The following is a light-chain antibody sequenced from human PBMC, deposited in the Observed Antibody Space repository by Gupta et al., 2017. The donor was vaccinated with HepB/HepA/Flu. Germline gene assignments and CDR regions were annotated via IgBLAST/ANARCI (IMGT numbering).Light chain of an antibody. J-gene: IGLJ2*01. V-gene: IGLV1-47*01. Sequence: SVFTQPPSGSATPRPRVVISCSGSSSNIGENYVYWYQQFPGTAPKVLIFRDTQRPSGVPDRFSGSKSGTSASLAISGLRTEDEANYYCASWDDSLSGAVFGGGTKVTVL. CDR3: ASWDDSLSGAV. CDR2: RDT. CDR1: SSNIGENY.